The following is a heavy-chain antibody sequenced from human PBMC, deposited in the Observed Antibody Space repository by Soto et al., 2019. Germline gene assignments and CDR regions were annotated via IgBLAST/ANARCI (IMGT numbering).Heavy chain of an antibody. CDR3: ARLYCGGDCPRWYFGL. J-gene: IGHJ2*01. D-gene: IGHD2-21*02. CDR1: GGSISSYY. Sequence: QVQLQESGPGLVKPSETLSLTCTVSGGSISSYYWSWVRQAPGKGLEWIGFLSYSGSTNYNPSLKSRVTLSVDTSKNQFSLNLSSVTAADTAMYYCARLYCGGDCPRWYFGLWGRGTLVSVSS. V-gene: IGHV4-59*08. CDR2: LSYSGST.